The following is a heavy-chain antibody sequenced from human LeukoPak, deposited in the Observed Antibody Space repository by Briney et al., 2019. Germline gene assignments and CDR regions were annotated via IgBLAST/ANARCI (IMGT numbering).Heavy chain of an antibody. Sequence: ASVKVSCKASGYTFTGYYMHWVRQAPGQGLEWMGWINPNSGGTKYAQKFQGRVTMTRDTSISTAYMELSRLRSDDTAVYYCARGPLVDSSSSSGFDYWGQGTLVTVSS. J-gene: IGHJ4*02. CDR2: INPNSGGT. CDR1: GYTFTGYY. D-gene: IGHD6-6*01. V-gene: IGHV1-2*02. CDR3: ARGPLVDSSSSSGFDY.